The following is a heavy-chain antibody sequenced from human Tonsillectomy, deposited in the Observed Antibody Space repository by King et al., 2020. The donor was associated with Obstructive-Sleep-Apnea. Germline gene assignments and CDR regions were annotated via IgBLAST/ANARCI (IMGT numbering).Heavy chain of an antibody. CDR3: TTLDQLLPTGDAFDI. CDR2: VRNKAFNYAT. J-gene: IGHJ3*02. V-gene: IGHV3-73*01. D-gene: IGHD1-1*01. CDR1: GFSFSGSA. Sequence: QLVQSGGGLVQPGGSLKLSCAASGFSFSGSAMHWVRQASGKGLEWVGRVRNKAFNYATTYVASVKGRFTISRNDSKSTAYLQMNSLKTEDTAVYFCTTLDQLLPTGDAFDIWGQGTTVTVSS.